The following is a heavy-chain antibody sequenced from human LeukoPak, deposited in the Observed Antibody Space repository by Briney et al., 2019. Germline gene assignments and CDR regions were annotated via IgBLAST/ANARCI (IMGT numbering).Heavy chain of an antibody. CDR1: GYTFTGYY. CDR3: ASLHQIAAAGTLPREYFDY. CDR2: INPNSGGT. Sequence: GASVKVSCKASGYTFTGYYMHWVRQAPGQGLEWMGWINPNSGGTNYAQKFQGRVTMTRDTSISTAYMELSRLRSDDTAVYYCASLHQIAAAGTLPREYFDYWGQGTLVTVSS. J-gene: IGHJ4*02. V-gene: IGHV1-2*02. D-gene: IGHD6-13*01.